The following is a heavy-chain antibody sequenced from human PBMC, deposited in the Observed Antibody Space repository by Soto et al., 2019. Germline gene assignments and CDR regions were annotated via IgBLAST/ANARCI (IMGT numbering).Heavy chain of an antibody. CDR3: ARDFGDGFDY. D-gene: IGHD3-10*01. CDR1: GFTFSNYG. V-gene: IGHV3-33*01. CDR2: IWYEVNDY. Sequence: QVQLVESGGGVVQSGRSLRLSCTTSGFTFSNYGMQWVRQAPGKGLEWLAIIWYEVNDYYHADSVKGRFTISRDNSKNTIYLQMNSLRPEATAVYYCARDFGDGFDYWGQGALVTVSS. J-gene: IGHJ4*02.